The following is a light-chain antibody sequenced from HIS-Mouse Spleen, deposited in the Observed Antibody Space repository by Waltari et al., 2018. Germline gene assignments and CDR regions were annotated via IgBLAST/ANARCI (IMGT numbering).Light chain of an antibody. CDR2: EVS. Sequence: PPSASGSPGQSVTISCTGTSSDVGGYNYVSWYQQHPGKAPKLMIYEVSKRPSGVPDRFSGSKSGNTASLTVSGLQAEDEADYYCSSYAGSNIVVFGGGTKLTVL. V-gene: IGLV2-8*01. CDR1: SSDVGGYNY. CDR3: SSYAGSNIVV. J-gene: IGLJ2*01.